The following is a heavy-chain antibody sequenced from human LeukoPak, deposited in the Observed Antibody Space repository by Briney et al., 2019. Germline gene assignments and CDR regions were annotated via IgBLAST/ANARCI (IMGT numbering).Heavy chain of an antibody. D-gene: IGHD3-3*01. V-gene: IGHV4-38-2*02. Sequence: SETLSLTCTVSGYSISSGYYCGWIRQPPGKGLERIGSVYHNGSTYYNPSLKSRVTISTDKSKNQFSLKLTSVTAADTAVYYCGSQREWSLTEYHFDYWGQGTLVTVSS. CDR1: GYSISSGYY. CDR2: VYHNGST. J-gene: IGHJ4*02. CDR3: GSQREWSLTEYHFDY.